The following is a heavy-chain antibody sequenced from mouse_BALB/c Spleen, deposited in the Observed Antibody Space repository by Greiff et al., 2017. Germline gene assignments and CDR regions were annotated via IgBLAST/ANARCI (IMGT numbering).Heavy chain of an antibody. V-gene: IGHV5-12-2*01. Sequence: EVQLQQSGGGLVQPGGSLKLSCAASGFTFSSYTMSWVRQTPEKRLEWVAYISNGGGSTYYPDTVKGRFTISRDNAKNTLYLQMSSLKSEDTAMYYCARGYWYFDVWGAGTTVTVSS. CDR1: GFTFSSYT. J-gene: IGHJ1*01. CDR3: ARGYWYFDV. CDR2: ISNGGGST.